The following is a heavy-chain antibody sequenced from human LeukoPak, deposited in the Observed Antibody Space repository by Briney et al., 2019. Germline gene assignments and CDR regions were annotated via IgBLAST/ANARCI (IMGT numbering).Heavy chain of an antibody. CDR2: ISGSGSST. D-gene: IGHD1-1*01. CDR3: VKMEGGRDY. Sequence: GGSLRLSCAVSGITFSSYAMSWVRQAPGKGLEWVSAISGSGSSTYYADSVKGRFTISRDNSKNTLYLQMNNLRAEDTAVYYCVKMEGGRDYWGQGALVTVSS. J-gene: IGHJ4*02. CDR1: GITFSSYA. V-gene: IGHV3-23*01.